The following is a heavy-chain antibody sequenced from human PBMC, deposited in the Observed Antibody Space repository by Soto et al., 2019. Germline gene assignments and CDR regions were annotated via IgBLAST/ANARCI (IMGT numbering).Heavy chain of an antibody. CDR3: ARASTTVTTLDY. J-gene: IGHJ4*02. CDR2: IYHSGST. D-gene: IGHD4-17*01. V-gene: IGHV4-30-2*01. CDR1: GDSISSGGYS. Sequence: SETLSLTCAVSGDSISSGGYSWNWIRQAPGKGLEWIGYIYHSGSTYYNPSLKSRVTISVDRSKNQFSLKLSSVTAADTAVYYCARASTTVTTLDYWGQGTLVTVSS.